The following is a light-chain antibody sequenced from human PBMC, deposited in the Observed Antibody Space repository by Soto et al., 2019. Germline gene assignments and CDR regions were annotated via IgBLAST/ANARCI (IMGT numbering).Light chain of an antibody. CDR3: QQYSSYPET. J-gene: IGKJ1*01. Sequence: DIQMTQSPSTLSASVGDRVTITCRASQSISSWLAWYLQKPGKAPNLLIYEASRLESAVPSRFSGSASGTEFTLTINSLQPDDFATYFCQQYSSYPETFGQGTKVEIK. CDR2: EAS. CDR1: QSISSW. V-gene: IGKV1-5*03.